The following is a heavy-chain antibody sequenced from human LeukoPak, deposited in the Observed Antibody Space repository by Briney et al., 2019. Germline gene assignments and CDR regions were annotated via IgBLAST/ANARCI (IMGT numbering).Heavy chain of an antibody. J-gene: IGHJ4*02. V-gene: IGHV3-23*01. CDR2: ISGSGGST. Sequence: GGSLRLSGAASGFTFSSYAMSWVRQAPGKGLEWVSAISGSGGSTYYAGSVKGRFTISRDNSKNTLYLQMNSLRAEDTAVYYCARMYSSGWYLRPYYFDYWGQGTLVTVSS. CDR3: ARMYSSGWYLRPYYFDY. D-gene: IGHD6-19*01. CDR1: GFTFSSYA.